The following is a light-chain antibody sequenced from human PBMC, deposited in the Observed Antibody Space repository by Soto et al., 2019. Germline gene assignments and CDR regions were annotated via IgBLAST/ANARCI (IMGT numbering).Light chain of an antibody. V-gene: IGKV4-1*01. CDR1: QSVLFSSNNKNY. CDR2: WAS. CDR3: QQHYSTPT. J-gene: IGKJ1*01. Sequence: DIVMTQSPDPLAVSLGERATINCKSSQSVLFSSNNKNYLAWYQQKPGQPPKLLIYWASTRESGVPDRFSGSGSGTDFTLTISSLQAEDVAVYYCQQHYSTPTFGQGTKVDIK.